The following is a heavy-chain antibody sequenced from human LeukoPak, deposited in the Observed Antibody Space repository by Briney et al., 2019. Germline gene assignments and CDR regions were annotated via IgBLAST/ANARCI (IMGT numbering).Heavy chain of an antibody. D-gene: IGHD6-13*01. CDR3: ARDQVAAAGTFDY. CDR2: ISSCSSYI. CDR1: GFTFSSYS. V-gene: IGHV3-21*01. J-gene: IGHJ4*02. Sequence: GGSLRLSCAASGFTFSSYSMNWVRQAPGKGLEWVSSISSCSSYIYYADSVKGRFTISRDNAKNSLYLQMNSLRAEDTAVYYCARDQVAAAGTFDYWGQGTLVTVSS.